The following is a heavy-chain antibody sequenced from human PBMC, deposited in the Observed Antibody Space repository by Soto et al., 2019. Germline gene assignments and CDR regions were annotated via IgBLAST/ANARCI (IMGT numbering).Heavy chain of an antibody. CDR3: ARAPGGGGY. CDR2: IYSGGYT. V-gene: IGHV3-53*01. CDR1: GFTVSNNY. Sequence: EVQLVESGGGLIQPGGSLRLSCAVSGFTVSNNYMSWVRQAPGKGLEGVSVIYSGGYTAYGDSVKGRFTISRNNSKNTLFFQMTTLGAGDRAFSYWARAPGGGGYWGQGTLVTVSS. J-gene: IGHJ4*02. D-gene: IGHD3-10*01.